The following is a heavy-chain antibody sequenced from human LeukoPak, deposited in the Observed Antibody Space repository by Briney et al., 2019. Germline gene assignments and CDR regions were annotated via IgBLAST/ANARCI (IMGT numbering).Heavy chain of an antibody. CDR1: GFTFSSFN. CDR2: ISSSSRNT. J-gene: IGHJ4*02. V-gene: IGHV3-48*02. Sequence: GGSLRLSCAVSGFTFSSFNMHWVRQAPGKGLEWVSYISSSSRNTYYVDSVKGRFTISRDNAKNSLYLQMNSLRDEHTAVYYCARDGRFDYWGQGTLVTVSS. D-gene: IGHD1-26*01. CDR3: ARDGRFDY.